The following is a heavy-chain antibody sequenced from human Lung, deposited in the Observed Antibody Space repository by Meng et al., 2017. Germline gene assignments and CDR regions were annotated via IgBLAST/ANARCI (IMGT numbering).Heavy chain of an antibody. V-gene: IGHV4-34*01. CDR2: INHSGST. Sequence: QLQPQQWGAGLLKPSATLSLTCVVSGGSFSDYYWSWIRQPPGKGLEWIGEINHSGSTNYNPSLESRATISVDTSQNNLSLKLSSVTAADSAVYYCARGPTTMAHDFDYWGQGTLVTVSS. J-gene: IGHJ4*02. D-gene: IGHD4-11*01. CDR1: GGSFSDYY. CDR3: ARGPTTMAHDFDY.